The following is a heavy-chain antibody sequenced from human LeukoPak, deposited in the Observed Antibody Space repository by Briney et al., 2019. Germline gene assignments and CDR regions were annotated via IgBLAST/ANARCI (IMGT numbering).Heavy chain of an antibody. J-gene: IGHJ3*02. V-gene: IGHV3-74*01. CDR1: GFTFSSYW. Sequence: GGSLRLSRAASGFTFSSYWMHWVRQAPGEGLVWVSRINTDGSSTSYADSVKGRFTISRDNAENTLYLQMNSLRAEDTAVYYCARGTIWGQGTMVTVSS. CDR3: ARGTI. CDR2: INTDGSST.